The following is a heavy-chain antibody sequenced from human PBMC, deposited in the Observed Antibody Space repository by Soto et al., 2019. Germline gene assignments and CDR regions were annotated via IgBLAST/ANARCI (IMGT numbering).Heavy chain of an antibody. D-gene: IGHD3-3*01. CDR1: GFTFSDYY. CDR2: ISSSSSYT. Sequence: QVQLVESGGGLVQPGGSLRLSCAASGFTFSDYYMSWIRQAPGKGLEWVSYISSSSSYTNYADSVKGRFTISRDNAKNSLYLQMNSLRAGDTAVYYCARVVRYYDFWSGPTNWYFALWGRGTLVTVSS. J-gene: IGHJ2*01. CDR3: ARVVRYYDFWSGPTNWYFAL. V-gene: IGHV3-11*06.